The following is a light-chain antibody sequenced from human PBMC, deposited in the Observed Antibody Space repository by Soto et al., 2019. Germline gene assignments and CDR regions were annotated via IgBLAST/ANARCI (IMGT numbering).Light chain of an antibody. CDR2: VNN. CDR3: QSHDSSLSGYV. Sequence: QSVLTQPPSVSGAPGQRVTISCTGSSSNIGAGYDVHWYQQLPGTAPKLLIYVNNNRPSGVPDRFSGSKSGTSAFLAITGLQAEDEADYYCQSHDSSLSGYVFGTGTKLTVL. V-gene: IGLV1-40*01. CDR1: SSNIGAGYD. J-gene: IGLJ1*01.